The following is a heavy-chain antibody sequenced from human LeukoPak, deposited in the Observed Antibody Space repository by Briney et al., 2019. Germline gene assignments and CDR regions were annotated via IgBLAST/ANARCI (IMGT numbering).Heavy chain of an antibody. CDR3: ARRFPRVNPEYYYDSSGYYLDS. Sequence: SETLSLTCAVYGGSFSGYYWSWIRQPPGKGLEWIGEINHSGSTNYNPSLKSRVTISVDTSKNQFSLKLSSVTAADTAVYYCARRFPRVNPEYYYDSSGYYLDSWGQGTLVTVSS. D-gene: IGHD3-22*01. J-gene: IGHJ4*02. V-gene: IGHV4-34*01. CDR1: GGSFSGYY. CDR2: INHSGST.